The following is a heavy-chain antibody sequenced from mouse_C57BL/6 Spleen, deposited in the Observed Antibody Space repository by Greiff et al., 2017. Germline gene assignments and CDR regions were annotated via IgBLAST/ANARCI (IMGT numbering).Heavy chain of an antibody. CDR3: ARGGGIYYDYDATVY. V-gene: IGHV1-9*01. Sequence: QVQLKQSGAELMKPGASVKLSCKATGYTFTGYWIEWVKQRPGHGLEWIGEILPGSGSTNYNEKFKGKATFTADTSSNTAYMQLSSLTTEDSAIXYCARGGGIYYDYDATVYWGQGTSVTVSS. CDR1: GYTFTGYW. D-gene: IGHD2-1*01. CDR2: ILPGSGST. J-gene: IGHJ4*01.